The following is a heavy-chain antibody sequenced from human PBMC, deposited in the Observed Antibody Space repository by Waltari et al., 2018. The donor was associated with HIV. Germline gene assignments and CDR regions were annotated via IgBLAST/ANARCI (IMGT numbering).Heavy chain of an antibody. Sequence: QVQLHQWGAGLLKPSETLSLTCAVYNDDGQSFSDYWWSFRDYYWTWMRQSPVKGLEWIGEVDHTGSTNYNGAFRGRVSVSVDTSKKQFSLRLSSVSDADTAVYFCARAVGYDYVWGSYADFWAQGTQVTVSS. V-gene: IGHV4-34*01. CDR2: VDHTGST. CDR3: ARAVGYDYVWGSYADF. CDR1: NDDGQSFSDYWWSFRDYY. D-gene: IGHD3-16*01. J-gene: IGHJ4*02.